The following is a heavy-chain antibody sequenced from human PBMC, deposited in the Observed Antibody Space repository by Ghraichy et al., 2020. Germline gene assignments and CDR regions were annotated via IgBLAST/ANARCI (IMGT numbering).Heavy chain of an antibody. CDR2: IYSGGST. J-gene: IGHJ4*02. Sequence: GGSLRLSCAASGFTVSSNYMSWVRQAPGKGLEWVSVIYSGGSTYYADSVKGRFTISRDNSKNTLYLQMNSPRAEDTAVYYCARSSDNWGKVDYWGQGTLVTVSS. V-gene: IGHV3-53*01. D-gene: IGHD7-27*01. CDR1: GFTVSSNY. CDR3: ARSSDNWGKVDY.